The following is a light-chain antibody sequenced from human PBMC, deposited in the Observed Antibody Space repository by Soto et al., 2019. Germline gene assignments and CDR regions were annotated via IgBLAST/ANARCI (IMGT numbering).Light chain of an antibody. V-gene: IGLV2-14*01. CDR1: SSDVVGYNY. J-gene: IGLJ1*01. CDR3: SSYTSSSTLFYV. CDR2: DVS. Sequence: QSVLTQPASVSGSPGQSITISCTGTSSDVVGYNYVSWYQQHPGKAPKLMIYDVSNRPSGVSNRFSGSKSGNTASLTISGLQAEDEADCYCSSYTSSSTLFYVFGTGTKVTVL.